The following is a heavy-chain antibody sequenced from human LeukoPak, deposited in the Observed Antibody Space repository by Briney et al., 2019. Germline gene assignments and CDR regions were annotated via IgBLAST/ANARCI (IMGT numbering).Heavy chain of an antibody. CDR1: GGSISSSSYY. D-gene: IGHD3-10*01. J-gene: IGHJ5*02. V-gene: IGHV4-39*07. CDR3: ARTMVRGVIRVNNWFDR. CDR2: IYYSGST. Sequence: SETLSLTCTVSGGSISSSSYYWGWIRQPPGKGLEWVGSIYYSGSTYYNPSLKSRVTISVDTSKNQFSLKLSSVTAADTAVYYCARTMVRGVIRVNNWFDRWGQGTLVTVSS.